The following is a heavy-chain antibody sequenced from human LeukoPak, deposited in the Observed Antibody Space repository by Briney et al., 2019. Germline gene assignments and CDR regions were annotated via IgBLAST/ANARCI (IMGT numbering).Heavy chain of an antibody. CDR2: ISYDGSNK. D-gene: IGHD6-13*01. V-gene: IGHV3-30-3*01. Sequence: GRSLRLSCAASGFTFSSSAMHWVRQAPGKGLEWMALISYDGSNKYYADSVKGRFTISRDNSKNTLYLQMNSLRAEDTAVYYCAKDSSSSWYSGLNYFDYWGQGTLVTVSS. CDR1: GFTFSSSA. CDR3: AKDSSSSWYSGLNYFDY. J-gene: IGHJ4*02.